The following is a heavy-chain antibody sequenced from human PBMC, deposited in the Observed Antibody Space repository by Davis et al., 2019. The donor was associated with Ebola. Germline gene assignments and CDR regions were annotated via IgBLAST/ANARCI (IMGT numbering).Heavy chain of an antibody. CDR2: IKQDGSEK. D-gene: IGHD4-17*01. V-gene: IGHV3-7*03. CDR1: GFTFSSYW. J-gene: IGHJ5*02. Sequence: GESLKISCAASGFTFSSYWMSWVRQAPGKGLEWVANIKQDGSEKDYVDSVKGRFTISRDNAKNSLYLHMNSLRAEDTAVYYCARDRNDYGDYGWFDPWGQGTLVTVSS. CDR3: ARDRNDYGDYGWFDP.